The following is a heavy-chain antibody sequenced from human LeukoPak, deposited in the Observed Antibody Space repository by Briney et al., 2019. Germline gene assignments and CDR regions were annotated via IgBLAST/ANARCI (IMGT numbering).Heavy chain of an antibody. Sequence: GESLKISCKGSGYSFTSYWIGWVRQMPGKGLGWMGIIYPGDSDTRYSPSFQGQVTISADKSISTAYLQWSSLKASDTAMYYCARRRVVVAADDALDIWGQGTMVTVSS. CDR3: ARRRVVVAADDALDI. J-gene: IGHJ3*02. CDR2: IYPGDSDT. CDR1: GYSFTSYW. V-gene: IGHV5-51*01. D-gene: IGHD2-15*01.